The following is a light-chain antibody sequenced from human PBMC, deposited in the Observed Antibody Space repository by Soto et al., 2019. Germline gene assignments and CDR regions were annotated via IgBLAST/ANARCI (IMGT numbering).Light chain of an antibody. CDR2: LNSDGSH. V-gene: IGLV4-69*01. Sequence: QPVLTQSPSASASLGASVKLTCTLSSGHSSYAIAWHQQQPEKGPRYLMKLNSDGSHSKGDGIPDRFSGSSSGAERYLTISNLQSEDEADYYCQTWGTGIHVFGGGTQLTVL. CDR1: SGHSSYA. CDR3: QTWGTGIHV. J-gene: IGLJ7*01.